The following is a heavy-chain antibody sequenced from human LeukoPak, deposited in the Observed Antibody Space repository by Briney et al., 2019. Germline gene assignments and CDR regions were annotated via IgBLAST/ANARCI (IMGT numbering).Heavy chain of an antibody. V-gene: IGHV1-18*01. Sequence: ASVKVSCKASAYSFNSYGIGWVRQAPGQGLEWVGWISGYNGNTNYAQKFQGRVTMTTDTSTNTAYMELRSLRSDDTAVYYCASAAAGTSHYYYYYYMDVWGKGTTVTVSS. D-gene: IGHD6-13*01. CDR3: ASAAAGTSHYYYYYYMDV. J-gene: IGHJ6*03. CDR1: AYSFNSYG. CDR2: ISGYNGNT.